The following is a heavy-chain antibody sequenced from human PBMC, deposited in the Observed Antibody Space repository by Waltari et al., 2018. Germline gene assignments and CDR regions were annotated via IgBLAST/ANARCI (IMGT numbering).Heavy chain of an antibody. CDR1: GFTFSAYG. Sequence: EVQLVESGGGLVNPGGSLRLSCAASGFTFSAYGMTWVRQAPGKGLEWVSSISSADYSLDADSMKGRFIISRDNAKNSLYLQMNGLSGEDTAVYYCARVIVYSDSPVCDFWGQGTLVIVSS. CDR2: ISSADYS. V-gene: IGHV3-21*01. D-gene: IGHD2-21*01. CDR3: ARVIVYSDSPVCDF. J-gene: IGHJ4*01.